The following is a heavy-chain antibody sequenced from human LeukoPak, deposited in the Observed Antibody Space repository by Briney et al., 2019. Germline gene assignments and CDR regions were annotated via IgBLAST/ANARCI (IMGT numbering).Heavy chain of an antibody. Sequence: PSETLSLTCAVYGGSFSGYYWSWIRQPPGKGLEWIGEINHSGSTYYNPSLKSRVTISVDTSKNQFSLKLSSVTAADTAVYYCARGRAARYPPYYYYYGMDVWGQGTTVTVSS. D-gene: IGHD6-6*01. J-gene: IGHJ6*02. CDR1: GGSFSGYY. CDR3: ARGRAARYPPYYYYYGMDV. V-gene: IGHV4-34*01. CDR2: INHSGST.